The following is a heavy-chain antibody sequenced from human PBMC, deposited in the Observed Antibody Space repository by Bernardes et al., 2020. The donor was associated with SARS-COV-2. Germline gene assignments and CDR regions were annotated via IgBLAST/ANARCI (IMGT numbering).Heavy chain of an antibody. J-gene: IGHJ4*02. CDR3: ARDVRGGTLDY. V-gene: IGHV4-61*03. D-gene: IGHD2-15*01. CDR2: IYYNGNT. Sequence: SETLSLTCTVSGSSVSSCGYYWIWLPQPPGKGLEWFGFIYYNGNTNYNPSLKSRVTISVDTSKNHLSLKLTSVTAADTSVYCCARDVRGGTLDYWGQGTPVTVSS. CDR1: GSSVSSCGYY.